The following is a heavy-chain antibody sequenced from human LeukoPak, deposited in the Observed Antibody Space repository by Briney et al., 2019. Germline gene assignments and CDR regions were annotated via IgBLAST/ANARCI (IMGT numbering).Heavy chain of an antibody. CDR2: INTVGSYI. J-gene: IGHJ4*02. CDR1: GFTFVSYS. CDR3: ARLRRNSDSGGYYYYYDF. D-gene: IGHD3-22*01. Sequence: GGSLRLSCAASGFTFVSYSFNCVRQAPGKGLEWVSSINTVGSYIHYADSVKGRFTISRDNAENSVYLQMNSLRVEDTAVYYCARLRRNSDSGGYYYYYDFWGQGTLVTVSS. V-gene: IGHV3-21*01.